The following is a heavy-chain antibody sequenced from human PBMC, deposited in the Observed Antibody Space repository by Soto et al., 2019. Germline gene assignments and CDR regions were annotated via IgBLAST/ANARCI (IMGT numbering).Heavy chain of an antibody. J-gene: IGHJ4*02. Sequence: SETLSLTCTFSVGSISRGVYYWSWIRQPPGKGLEWIGYIYYSGSTYYNPSLKSRVTISVDTSKNQFSLKLSSVTAADTAVYYCARGVPLEWLLPRTDYFDYWGQGTLVTVSS. V-gene: IGHV4-30-4*02. CDR2: IYYSGST. CDR1: VGSISRGVYY. CDR3: ARGVPLEWLLPRTDYFDY. D-gene: IGHD3-3*01.